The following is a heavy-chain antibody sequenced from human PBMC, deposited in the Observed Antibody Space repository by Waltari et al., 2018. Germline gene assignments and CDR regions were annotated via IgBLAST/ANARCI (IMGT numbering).Heavy chain of an antibody. CDR3: ARDRAKDYGEYYYYYMDV. J-gene: IGHJ6*03. V-gene: IGHV4-59*01. D-gene: IGHD4-17*01. Sequence: QVQLQESGPGLVKPSETLSRTCTVSGGSTSSYYWSSLRQPPGKGLEWIGYIYYSGSTNYNPSLKSRVTISVDTSKNQFSLKLSSVTAADTAVYYCARDRAKDYGEYYYYYMDVWGKGTTVTVSS. CDR2: IYYSGST. CDR1: GGSTSSYY.